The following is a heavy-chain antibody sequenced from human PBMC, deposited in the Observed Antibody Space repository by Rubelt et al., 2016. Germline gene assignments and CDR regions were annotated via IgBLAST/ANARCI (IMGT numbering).Heavy chain of an antibody. J-gene: IGHJ5*02. CDR2: IYYSGST. CDR1: GGSISSGGYY. V-gene: IGHV4-31*03. Sequence: QVQLQESGPGLVKSSETLSLTCTVSGGSISSGGYYWSWIRQHPGKGLEWIGYIYYSGSTYYNPSLKSRVTISVDTSKNQFSLKLSSVTAADTVVYYCARALSRQYRDTVDSDWFDPWGQGTLVTVSS. D-gene: IGHD3-16*02. CDR3: ARALSRQYRDTVDSDWFDP.